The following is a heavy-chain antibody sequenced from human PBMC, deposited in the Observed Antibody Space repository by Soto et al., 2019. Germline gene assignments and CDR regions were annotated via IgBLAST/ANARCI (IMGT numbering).Heavy chain of an antibody. CDR2: INPTRGGT. D-gene: IGHD6-6*01. J-gene: IGHJ6*02. Sequence: GASVRVSCKASGDTFTGYYMHWVRRAPGQGLKWMGGINPTRGGTNYARKFQGGVTMTRDTSISTAYIELSRLRSDDTAVYYSARAKEYSSSSRYGYHYYGLDFWGQGTTVTVSS. CDR3: ARAKEYSSSSRYGYHYYGLDF. CDR1: GDTFTGYY. V-gene: IGHV1-2*02.